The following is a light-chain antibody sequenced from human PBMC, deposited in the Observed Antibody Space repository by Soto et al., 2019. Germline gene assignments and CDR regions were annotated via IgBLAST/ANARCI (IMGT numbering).Light chain of an antibody. CDR2: GDN. CDR3: QSYDSSLTTFV. Sequence: QSVLTQPPSVSGAPGQRVAISCTGSSSNIGAEYDVHRYQQLPGTAPKRLIYGDNNRPSGVPDRFSGSKSGTSASLAITGLQPEDEADYYFQSYDSSLTTFVFGTGTKVTVL. J-gene: IGLJ1*01. V-gene: IGLV1-40*01. CDR1: SSNIGAEYD.